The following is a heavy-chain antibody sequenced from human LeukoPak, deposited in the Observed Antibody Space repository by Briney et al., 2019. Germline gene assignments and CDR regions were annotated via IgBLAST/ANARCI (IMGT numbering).Heavy chain of an antibody. CDR3: AKDLSGKFETKGLYY. CDR2: ISYDGSNK. D-gene: IGHD2-8*01. Sequence: GGSLRLSCAASGFTFSSYGMHWVRQAPGKGLEWVAVISYDGSNKYYADSVKGRFTISRDNSKNTLYLQMNSLRAEDTAVYYCAKDLSGKFETKGLYYCGQGTLVTVSS. V-gene: IGHV3-30*18. CDR1: GFTFSSYG. J-gene: IGHJ4*02.